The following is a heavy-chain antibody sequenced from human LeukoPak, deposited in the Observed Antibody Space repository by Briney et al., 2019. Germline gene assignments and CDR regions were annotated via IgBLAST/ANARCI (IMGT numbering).Heavy chain of an antibody. CDR1: GGSISSYY. CDR2: IYYSGST. J-gene: IGHJ3*02. Sequence: SETLSLTCTVSGGSISSYYWSWIRQPPGKGLEWIGYIYYSGSTYYNPSLKSRVTISVVTSKNQFSLKLSSVTAADTAVYYCARGGLNYDFWSGYYSAFDIWGQGTMVTVSS. CDR3: ARGGLNYDFWSGYYSAFDI. D-gene: IGHD3-3*01. V-gene: IGHV4-59*08.